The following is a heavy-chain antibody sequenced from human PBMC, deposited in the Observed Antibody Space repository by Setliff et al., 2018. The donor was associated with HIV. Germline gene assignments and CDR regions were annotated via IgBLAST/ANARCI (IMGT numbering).Heavy chain of an antibody. J-gene: IGHJ4*02. Sequence: ASVKVSCKASGYTFTGYYMHWVRQAPGQGLEWMGWINPHSGDTNYAQKFQDRVTMTRDTSVNIAYMQLSRLRSDDTAVYYCVRDRELRTTRSLDFWGPGTLVTVSS. CDR2: INPHSGDT. V-gene: IGHV1-2*02. CDR1: GYTFTGYY. D-gene: IGHD1-1*01. CDR3: VRDRELRTTRSLDF.